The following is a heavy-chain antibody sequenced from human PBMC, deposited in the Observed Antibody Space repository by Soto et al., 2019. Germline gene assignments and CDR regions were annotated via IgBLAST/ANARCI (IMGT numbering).Heavy chain of an antibody. J-gene: IGHJ6*02. CDR2: IIPIFGTA. D-gene: IGHD5-12*01. CDR3: ARSQIVASITSATAHIDMVA. CDR1: GGTFSSYA. Sequence: GASGKVSSKASGGTFSSYAIRWVRPAPGQGLEWMGGIIPIFGTANYAQKFQGRVTITADESTSTAYMELSSLRSEDTAVYYCARSQIVASITSATAHIDMVAWGQGPTIT. V-gene: IGHV1-69*13.